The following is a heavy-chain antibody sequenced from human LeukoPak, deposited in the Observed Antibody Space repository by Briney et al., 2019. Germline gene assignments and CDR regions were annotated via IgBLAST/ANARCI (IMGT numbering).Heavy chain of an antibody. CDR3: ARDWEWELIFDY. CDR2: NNPSGGST. J-gene: IGHJ4*02. Sequence: GASVKVSCKASGYTFTSYYMHWVRQAPGQGLEWMGINNPSGGSTSYAQKFQGRVTMTRDTSTSTVYMELSSLRSEDTAVYYCARDWEWELIFDYWGQGTLVTVSS. CDR1: GYTFTSYY. V-gene: IGHV1-46*01. D-gene: IGHD1-26*01.